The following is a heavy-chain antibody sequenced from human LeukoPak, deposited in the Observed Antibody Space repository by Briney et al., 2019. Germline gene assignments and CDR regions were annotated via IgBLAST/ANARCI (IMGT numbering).Heavy chain of an antibody. V-gene: IGHV4-59*01. J-gene: IGHJ4*02. D-gene: IGHD6-19*01. CDR2: IYYSGST. CDR1: GGSISSYY. Sequence: SETLSLTCTVSGGSISSYYWSWIRQPPGKGLEWIGYIYYSGSTNYNPSLKSRATISVDTSKNQFSLKLSSVTAADTAVYYCAREGWNYLDYWGQGTLVTVSS. CDR3: AREGWNYLDY.